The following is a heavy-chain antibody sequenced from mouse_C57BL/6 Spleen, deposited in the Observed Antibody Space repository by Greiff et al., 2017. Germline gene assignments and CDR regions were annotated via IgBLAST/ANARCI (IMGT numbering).Heavy chain of an antibody. J-gene: IGHJ4*01. Sequence: VQLQQSGPELVKPGASVKIPCKASGYTFTDYYMNWVKQSHGKSLEWIGDINPNNGGTSYNQKFKGKATLTVDKSSSTAYMELRSLTSEDSAVYYCVLSYYYAMDYWGQGTSVTVSS. CDR2: INPNNGGT. CDR1: GYTFTDYY. V-gene: IGHV1-26*01. D-gene: IGHD1-2*01. CDR3: VLSYYYAMDY.